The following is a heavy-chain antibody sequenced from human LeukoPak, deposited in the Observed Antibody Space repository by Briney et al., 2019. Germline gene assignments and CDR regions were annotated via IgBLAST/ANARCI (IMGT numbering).Heavy chain of an antibody. Sequence: GGSLRLSCAASGFTFSSYGMHWVRQAPGKGLEWVAVISYDGSNKYYADSVKGRFTISRDNSKNTLYLQMNCLRAEDTAVYYCAKGTYYYGSTESTGSWYFDLWGRGTLVTVSS. V-gene: IGHV3-30*18. D-gene: IGHD3-10*01. CDR3: AKGTYYYGSTESTGSWYFDL. CDR1: GFTFSSYG. CDR2: ISYDGSNK. J-gene: IGHJ2*01.